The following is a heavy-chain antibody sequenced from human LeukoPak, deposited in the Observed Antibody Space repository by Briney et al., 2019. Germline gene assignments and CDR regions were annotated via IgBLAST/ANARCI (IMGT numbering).Heavy chain of an antibody. D-gene: IGHD5-18*01. J-gene: IGHJ4*02. Sequence: SETLSLTCTVSGGSISSGNYYWGWIRQPPGKGLEWIGSMYYSGSTYYNPSLKSRVTISEGTSKNQFSLKLRSVTAAGTAVYYCARGGSYTMVKNYWGQGTLVTVSS. CDR1: GGSISSGNYY. CDR2: MYYSGST. V-gene: IGHV4-39*07. CDR3: ARGGSYTMVKNY.